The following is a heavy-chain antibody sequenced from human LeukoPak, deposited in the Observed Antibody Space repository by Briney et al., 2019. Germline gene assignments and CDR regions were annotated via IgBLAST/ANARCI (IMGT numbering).Heavy chain of an antibody. J-gene: IGHJ4*02. CDR3: AKDRETTASGTFDY. Sequence: GGSLRLSCAASGFTLSSYWMHWVRQAPGEGLVWVSRINSDGSSTTYADSVKGRFTISRDNSNNTLYLQMNSLRAEDTGVYYCAKDRETTASGTFDYWGQGTLVTVSS. V-gene: IGHV3-74*01. CDR2: INSDGSST. CDR1: GFTLSSYW. D-gene: IGHD1-1*01.